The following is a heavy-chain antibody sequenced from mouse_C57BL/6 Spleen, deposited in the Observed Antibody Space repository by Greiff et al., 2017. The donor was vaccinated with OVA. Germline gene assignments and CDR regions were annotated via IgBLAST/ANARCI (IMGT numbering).Heavy chain of an antibody. D-gene: IGHD2-2*01. Sequence: VQLQQSGAELVRPGSSVKMSCKTSGYTFTSYGINWVKQRPGQGLEWIGYISIGNGYTEYNEKFKGKATLTSDTSSSTAYMQLSSLTSEDSAIYFCARLVSYAMDYWGQGTSVTVSS. CDR3: ARLVSYAMDY. V-gene: IGHV1-58*01. CDR2: ISIGNGYT. CDR1: GYTFTSYG. J-gene: IGHJ4*01.